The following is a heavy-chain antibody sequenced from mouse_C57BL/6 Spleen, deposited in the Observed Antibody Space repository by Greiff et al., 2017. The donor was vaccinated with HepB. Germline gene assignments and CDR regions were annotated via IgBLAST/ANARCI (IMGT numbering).Heavy chain of an antibody. Sequence: VRLVESGGGLVKPGGSLKLSCAASGFTFSDDGMHWVRQAPEKGLEWVAYISSGSSTIYYADTVTGRFTISRDNAKNTLFLQMTSLRSEDTAMYYCARRGMVTPYYAMDYWGQGTSVTVSS. J-gene: IGHJ4*01. V-gene: IGHV5-17*01. D-gene: IGHD2-2*01. CDR3: ARRGMVTPYYAMDY. CDR1: GFTFSDDG. CDR2: ISSGSSTI.